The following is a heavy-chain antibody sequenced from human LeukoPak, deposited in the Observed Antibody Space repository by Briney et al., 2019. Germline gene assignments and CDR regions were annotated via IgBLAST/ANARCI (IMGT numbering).Heavy chain of an antibody. V-gene: IGHV3-48*02. D-gene: IGHD1-7*01. J-gene: IGHJ3*02. CDR1: GFSFSSYT. Sequence: PGGSLRLSCAASGFSFSSYTMNWVRQAPGKGLEWVSHITKSGSTIYHADSVKGRFTISRDNAKNLLYLQMNSLRDEDTAVYYCARGINYAFDIWGQGTMVTVSS. CDR2: ITKSGSTI. CDR3: ARGINYAFDI.